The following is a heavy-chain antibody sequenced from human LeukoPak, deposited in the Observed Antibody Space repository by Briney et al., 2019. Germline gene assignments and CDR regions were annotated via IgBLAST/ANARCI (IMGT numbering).Heavy chain of an antibody. J-gene: IGHJ3*02. CDR2: IYSGGST. CDR1: GFTVSSNY. D-gene: IGHD2-8*01. Sequence: PGGSLRLSCAAPGFTVSSNYMSWVRQAPGKGLEWVSVIYSGGSTYYADSVKGRFTISRHNSKNTLYLQMNSLRAEDTAVYYCARVDNGAFDIWGQGTMVTVSS. V-gene: IGHV3-53*04. CDR3: ARVDNGAFDI.